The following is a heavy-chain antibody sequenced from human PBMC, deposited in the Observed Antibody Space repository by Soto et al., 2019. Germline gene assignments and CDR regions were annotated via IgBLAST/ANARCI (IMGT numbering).Heavy chain of an antibody. CDR1: GFTFSSYS. Sequence: EVQLVESGGGLVKPGGSLRLSCAASGFTFSSYSMNWVRQAPGKGLEWVSSISSSSSYIYYADSVKGRFTISRDNAKNSLYLQMNSLRAEDTAVYYCARYSSSWYHYFDHWGQGTLVTVSS. CDR2: ISSSSSYI. J-gene: IGHJ4*02. D-gene: IGHD6-13*01. CDR3: ARYSSSWYHYFDH. V-gene: IGHV3-21*01.